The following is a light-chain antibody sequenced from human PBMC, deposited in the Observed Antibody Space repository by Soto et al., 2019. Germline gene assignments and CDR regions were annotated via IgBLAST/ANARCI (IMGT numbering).Light chain of an antibody. CDR2: GAS. CDR3: QQYGVSLWT. J-gene: IGKJ1*01. V-gene: IGKV3-20*01. CDR1: QSVSSTY. Sequence: EIVLTQSPGTLSLSPGERATLSCRASQSVSSTYLAWYQQKPGQAPRLLIYGASNSATGIPDRFSGSGSGTDFTLTISRLEPEDLAVYYCQQYGVSLWTFGQGTRVDI.